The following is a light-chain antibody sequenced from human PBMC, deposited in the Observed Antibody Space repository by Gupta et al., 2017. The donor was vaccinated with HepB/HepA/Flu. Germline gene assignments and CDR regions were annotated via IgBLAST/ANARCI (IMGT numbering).Light chain of an antibody. CDR3: QQYYSTPWT. CDR1: QSVLYSSNNKNY. V-gene: IGKV4-1*01. Sequence: IVMTQSPDSLAVSLGERATINCKSSQSVLYSSNNKNYLAWYQQKPGQPPKLLMYWASTRESGVPDRFSGSGSGTDFTLTNSSLQAEDVAVYYCQQYYSTPWTFGQWTKVEIK. CDR2: WAS. J-gene: IGKJ1*01.